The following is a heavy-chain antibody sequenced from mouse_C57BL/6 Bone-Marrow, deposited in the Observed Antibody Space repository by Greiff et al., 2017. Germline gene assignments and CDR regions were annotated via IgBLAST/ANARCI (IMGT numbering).Heavy chain of an antibody. CDR1: GYTFTSYW. D-gene: IGHD4-1*01. V-gene: IGHV1-59*01. CDR2: IDPSDSYT. CDR3: ARGANWDFDY. J-gene: IGHJ2*01. Sequence: QVQLKQSGAELVRPGTSVKLSCKASGYTFTSYWMHWVKQRPGQGLEWIGVIDPSDSYTNYNQKFKGKATLTVDTSSSTAYMQLSSLTSEDSAVYYCARGANWDFDYWGQGTTLTVSS.